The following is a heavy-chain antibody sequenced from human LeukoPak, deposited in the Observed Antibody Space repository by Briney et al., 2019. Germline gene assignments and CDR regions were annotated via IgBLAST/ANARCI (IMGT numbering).Heavy chain of an antibody. J-gene: IGHJ5*02. CDR2: IYSSGST. CDR1: GGSISSGSFY. Sequence: SETLSLTCTVSGGSISSGSFYWCWIRQPAGRGLEWIGRIYSSGSTNYNPSLKSRVTISVDTSKNQFSLKLRSVTAADTAVYYCARDQGTVIVPTAIGWFDPWGQGTLVTVSS. V-gene: IGHV4-61*02. CDR3: ARDQGTVIVPTAIGWFDP. D-gene: IGHD2-2*02.